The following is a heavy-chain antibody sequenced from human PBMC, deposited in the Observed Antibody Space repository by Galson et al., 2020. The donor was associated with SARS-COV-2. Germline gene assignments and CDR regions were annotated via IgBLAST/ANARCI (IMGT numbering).Heavy chain of an antibody. J-gene: IGHJ6*02. Sequence: PGGSLRLSCAASGFTFSSYGMHWVRQAPGKGLEWVAVIWYDGSNKYYADSVKGRFTISRDNSKNTLYLQMNSLRAEDTAVYYCARDRSQYYDFWSGYSLGYYYGMDVWGQGTTVTVSS. CDR2: IWYDGSNK. CDR1: GFTFSSYG. V-gene: IGHV3-33*01. D-gene: IGHD3-3*01. CDR3: ARDRSQYYDFWSGYSLGYYYGMDV.